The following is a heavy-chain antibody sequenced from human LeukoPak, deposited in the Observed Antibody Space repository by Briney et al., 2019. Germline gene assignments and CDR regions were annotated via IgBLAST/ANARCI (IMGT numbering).Heavy chain of an antibody. CDR2: IYYSGST. V-gene: IGHV4-39*07. CDR3: ARALSWGIDAFDI. Sequence: PSETLSLTCTVSGGSISSSSYYWGWIRQPPGKGLEWIGSIYYSGSTYYNPSLKSRVTISVDRSKNQFSLKLSSVTAADTAVYYCARALSWGIDAFDIWGQGTMVTVSS. CDR1: GGSISSSSYY. J-gene: IGHJ3*02. D-gene: IGHD3-16*01.